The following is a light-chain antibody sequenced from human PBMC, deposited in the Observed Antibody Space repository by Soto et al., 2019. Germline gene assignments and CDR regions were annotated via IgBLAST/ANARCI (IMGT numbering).Light chain of an antibody. CDR2: DAS. J-gene: IGKJ1*01. V-gene: IGKV3-20*01. CDR3: QQYGSSPPRT. Sequence: EIVLTQSPGTLSLSPGERATLSCRASQSVSSNYLAWYQQKPGQAPRLLIYDASTRATGIPDRFSGSGSGTYFTLTISRPEPEDFAVYYCQQYGSSPPRTFGQGTKVEVK. CDR1: QSVSSNY.